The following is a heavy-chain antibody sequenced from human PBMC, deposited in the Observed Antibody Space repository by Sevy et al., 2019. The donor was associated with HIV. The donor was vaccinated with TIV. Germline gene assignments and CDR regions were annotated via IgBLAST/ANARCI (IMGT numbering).Heavy chain of an antibody. V-gene: IGHV4-59*01. CDR2: IHYTGST. D-gene: IGHD5-12*01. Sequence: SETLSLTCTASGGSISAYHWSWIRQPPGKGLEWIGYIHYTGSTKYNPSLESRVTISVDTSKNQFSLKLSSVTAADTAVYYCARAPPVRSGDDSLNWFAPWGQGTLVTVSS. J-gene: IGHJ5*02. CDR1: GGSISAYH. CDR3: ARAPPVRSGDDSLNWFAP.